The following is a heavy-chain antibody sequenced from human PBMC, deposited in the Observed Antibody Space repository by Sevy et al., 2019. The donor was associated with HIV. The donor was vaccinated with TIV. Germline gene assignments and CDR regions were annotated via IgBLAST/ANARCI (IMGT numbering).Heavy chain of an antibody. CDR2: ISSNGGST. CDR1: GFTFSSYA. V-gene: IGHV3-64D*06. CDR3: VKEGRIVGARGAFDI. D-gene: IGHD1-26*01. J-gene: IGHJ3*02. Sequence: GGSQRLSCSASGFTFSSYAMHWVRQAPGKGLEYVSAISSNGGSTYYADSVKGRFTISRDNSKNTLYLQMSSLRAEDTAVYYCVKEGRIVGARGAFDIWGQGTMVTVSS.